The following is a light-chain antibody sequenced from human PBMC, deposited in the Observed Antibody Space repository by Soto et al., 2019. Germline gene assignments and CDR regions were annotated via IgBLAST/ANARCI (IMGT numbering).Light chain of an antibody. CDR3: QSYDSILSGSV. V-gene: IGLV1-40*01. J-gene: IGLJ3*02. Sequence: QSVLTQPPSVSGAPGQGVTLSCTGNSSNIGAGYDVHWYQQLPGTAPKLLIYGNSNRPSGVPDRFSGSKSDTSAPLAITGLQADDEADYYCQSYDSILSGSVFGGGTKVTVL. CDR1: SSNIGAGYD. CDR2: GNS.